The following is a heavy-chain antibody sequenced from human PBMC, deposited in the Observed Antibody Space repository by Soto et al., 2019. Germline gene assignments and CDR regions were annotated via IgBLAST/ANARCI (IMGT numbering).Heavy chain of an antibody. CDR3: ARVESQVEVTSYYFDY. D-gene: IGHD2-21*02. V-gene: IGHV1-69*13. J-gene: IGHJ4*02. Sequence: ASVKVSCKASGGTFSSYAISWVRQAPGQGLEWMGGIIPIFGTANYAQKFQGRVTITADESTSTAYMELSSLRSEDTAVYYCARVESQVEVTSYYFDYWGQGTLVTVSS. CDR1: GGTFSSYA. CDR2: IIPIFGTA.